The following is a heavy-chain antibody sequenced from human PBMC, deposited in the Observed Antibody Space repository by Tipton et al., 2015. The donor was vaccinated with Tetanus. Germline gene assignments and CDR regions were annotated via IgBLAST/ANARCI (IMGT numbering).Heavy chain of an antibody. CDR3: ARSYYVGSTGSNPHIRGRSATTDDPPRNFSPLKQTSVPAAATAVYYCARTSIPAADSCFDY. V-gene: IGHV4-39*01. Sequence: TLSLTCTVSRGSISSSNYYWGWIRQPPGKGLEWIGSIYYSGSTYYNPSLKSRVTISVDTSKNQFSLKLSSVTAADTAVYYCARSYYVGSTGSNPHIRGRSATTDDPPRNFSPLKQTSVPAAATAVYYCARTSIPAADSCFDYSGPATLVAVSS. D-gene: IGHD3-10*01. J-gene: IGHJ4*02. CDR1: RGSISSSNYY. CDR2: IYYSGST.